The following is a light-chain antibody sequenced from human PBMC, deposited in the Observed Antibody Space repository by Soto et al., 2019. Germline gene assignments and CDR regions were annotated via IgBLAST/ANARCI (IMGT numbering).Light chain of an antibody. Sequence: DIQMTQSPSTLSASAGDRVTITCRASQNIDMYLAWYQQKPGQAPSLLIYRASSLQSGVPSRFSGSGSGTDFNLTISSLQPDDFATYYCQPSITYPWTFGQGTKVDIK. J-gene: IGKJ1*01. V-gene: IGKV1-5*03. CDR3: QPSITYPWT. CDR1: QNIDMY. CDR2: RAS.